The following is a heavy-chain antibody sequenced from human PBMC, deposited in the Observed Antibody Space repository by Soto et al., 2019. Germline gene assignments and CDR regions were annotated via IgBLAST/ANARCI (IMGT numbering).Heavy chain of an antibody. CDR1: GYSFTTYN. V-gene: IGHV1-46*01. CDR3: GRWSPAAFHI. CDR2: VNPSSGTT. Sequence: ASVKVSCKASGYSFTTYNIHWVRQAPGQGLEWMGVVNPSSGTTSYAQKFQGRVTMTRDTSTSTVYMELSSLRSQDAAVYNCGRWSPAAFHIWGQGTLVTVSS. J-gene: IGHJ3*02.